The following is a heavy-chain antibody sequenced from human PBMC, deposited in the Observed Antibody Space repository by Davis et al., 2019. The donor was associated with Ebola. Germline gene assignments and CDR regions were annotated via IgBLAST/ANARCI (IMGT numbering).Heavy chain of an antibody. Sequence: GESLKISCTDSVITFSSYAMTWVRQAPGQGLEWVSPISGSGGSTYYADSVKGRFTISRDNSKKTLYLQMNSLRAEDTAVYYCARETAWLVRAFDIWGQGTMVTVSS. V-gene: IGHV3-23*01. CDR1: VITFSSYA. J-gene: IGHJ3*02. CDR2: ISGSGGST. CDR3: ARETAWLVRAFDI. D-gene: IGHD6-19*01.